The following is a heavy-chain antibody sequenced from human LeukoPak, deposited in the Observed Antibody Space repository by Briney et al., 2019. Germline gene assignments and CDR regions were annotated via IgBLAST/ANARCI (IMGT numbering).Heavy chain of an antibody. CDR1: GFTFSSYA. CDR2: ISYDGSNK. Sequence: PGGSLRLSCAASGFTFSSYAMHWVRQAPGKGLEWVAVISYDGSNKYYADSVKGRFTISRDNSKNTLYLQMNSLRADDTAVYYCLRGRSPSYGYFDCWGQGVLVTVSS. CDR3: LRGRSPSYGYFDC. D-gene: IGHD3-16*01. V-gene: IGHV3-30-3*01. J-gene: IGHJ4*02.